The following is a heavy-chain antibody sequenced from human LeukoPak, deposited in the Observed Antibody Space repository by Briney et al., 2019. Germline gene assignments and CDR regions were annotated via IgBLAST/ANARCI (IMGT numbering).Heavy chain of an antibody. Sequence: GGSLRLACAASGFTFSSYEMSWVCEAPGKGLEWVSYISSSGSTIYYADSVKGRFTISRDNAKNSLYLQMNSLRAEDTAVYYCASTQHLYFWGQGTLVTVSS. CDR3: ASTQHLYF. CDR1: GFTFSSYE. J-gene: IGHJ4*02. V-gene: IGHV3-48*03. CDR2: ISSSGSTI.